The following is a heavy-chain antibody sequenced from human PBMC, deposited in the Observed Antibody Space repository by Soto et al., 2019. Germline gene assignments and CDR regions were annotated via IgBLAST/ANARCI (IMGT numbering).Heavy chain of an antibody. CDR2: ISSSSSTI. J-gene: IGHJ4*02. CDR1: GFTFSSYS. CDR3: AREGPHITIFGHGAY. D-gene: IGHD3-3*01. V-gene: IGHV3-48*01. Sequence: PGGSLRLSCAASGFTFSSYSMNRFRQAPGKGLEWVSYISSSSSTIYYADSVKGRFTISRDNFKNTLYLQMSSLRTDDTAVYYCAREGPHITIFGHGAYWGQGKVVPVYS.